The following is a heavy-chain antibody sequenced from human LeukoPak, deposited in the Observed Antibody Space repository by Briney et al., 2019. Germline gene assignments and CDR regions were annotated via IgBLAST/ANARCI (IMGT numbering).Heavy chain of an antibody. J-gene: IGHJ6*03. D-gene: IGHD6-13*01. Sequence: GGSLRLSCEASGFTFTTYAMQWVRQAPGKGLDWVAVISSDGSKMYYADSVKGRFTISRDNSKNTLYLQMNSLRAEDTAVYYCARDLIAAAGISGVYYYYMDVWGKGTTVTVSS. CDR1: GFTFTTYA. V-gene: IGHV3-30*04. CDR2: ISSDGSKM. CDR3: ARDLIAAAGISGVYYYYMDV.